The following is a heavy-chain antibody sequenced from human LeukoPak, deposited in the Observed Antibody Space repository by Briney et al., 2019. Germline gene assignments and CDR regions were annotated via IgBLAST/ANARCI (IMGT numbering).Heavy chain of an antibody. CDR2: IYYSGST. Sequence: TSETLSLTCTVSGGSISSYYWSWIRQPPGKGLEWIGYIYYSGSTNYNPSLKSRVTISVDTSKNQFSLELSSVTAADTAVYYCARVSPSGDYDYWGQGTLVTVSS. D-gene: IGHD4-17*01. J-gene: IGHJ4*02. V-gene: IGHV4-59*01. CDR3: ARVSPSGDYDY. CDR1: GGSISSYY.